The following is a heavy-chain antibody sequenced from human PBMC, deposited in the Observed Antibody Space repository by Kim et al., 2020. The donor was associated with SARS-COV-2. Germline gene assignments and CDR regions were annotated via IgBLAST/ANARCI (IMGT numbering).Heavy chain of an antibody. D-gene: IGHD3-22*01. J-gene: IGHJ4*02. V-gene: IGHV3-49*03. CDR1: GFTFGDYA. Sequence: GGSLRLSCTASGFTFGDYAMSWFRQAPGKGLEWVGFIRSKAYGGTTEYAASVKGRFTISRDDSKSIAYLQMNSLKTEDTAVYYCTRGAPLIVVPLDYWGQGTLVTVSS. CDR3: TRGAPLIVVPLDY. CDR2: IRSKAYGGTT.